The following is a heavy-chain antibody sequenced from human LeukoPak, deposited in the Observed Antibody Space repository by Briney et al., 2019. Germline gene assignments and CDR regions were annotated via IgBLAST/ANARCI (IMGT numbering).Heavy chain of an antibody. Sequence: AGGSLRLSCAASGFTFRRYGMSWVRQAPGKGLEWVSSISASGSSTYYADSVKGRFTISRDNSKNTLYLQMNSLRAEDTAVYYCASHFDWLSNPYFDYWGQGALVIVSS. V-gene: IGHV3-23*01. CDR2: ISASGSST. D-gene: IGHD3-9*01. CDR1: GFTFRRYG. J-gene: IGHJ4*02. CDR3: ASHFDWLSNPYFDY.